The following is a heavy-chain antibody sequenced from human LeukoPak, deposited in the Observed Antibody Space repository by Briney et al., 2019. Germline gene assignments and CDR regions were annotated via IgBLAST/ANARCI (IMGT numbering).Heavy chain of an antibody. Sequence: PGGSLRLSCAASGFTFSDYYMSWIRQAPGKGLEWVSYISSSGSTIYYADSVKGRFTISRDNAKNSLYLQMNRLRAEDTAVYYCASPLNYYYDTFSTMDVWGKGTTVTVSS. CDR2: ISSSGSTI. V-gene: IGHV3-11*01. CDR3: ASPLNYYYDTFSTMDV. J-gene: IGHJ6*04. D-gene: IGHD3-22*01. CDR1: GFTFSDYY.